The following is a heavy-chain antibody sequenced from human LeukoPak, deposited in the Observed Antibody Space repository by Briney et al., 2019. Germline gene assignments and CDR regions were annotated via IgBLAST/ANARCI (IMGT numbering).Heavy chain of an antibody. Sequence: ASLKASCKASGYIFTGYFIHWVRQAPGQGLEWIGRINPYSGVTEFAQKFQGRVTMTRDTSINTAYMELSGLRSDDTAVYYCSRDLSSTPHWELDYWGQGTVVTDSP. CDR3: SRDLSSTPHWELDY. CDR2: INPYSGVT. CDR1: GYIFTGYF. D-gene: IGHD7-27*01. V-gene: IGHV1-2*06. J-gene: IGHJ4*02.